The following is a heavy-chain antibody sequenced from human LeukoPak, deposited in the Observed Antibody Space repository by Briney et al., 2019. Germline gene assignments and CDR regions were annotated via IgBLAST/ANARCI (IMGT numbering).Heavy chain of an antibody. D-gene: IGHD3-22*01. J-gene: IGHJ4*02. Sequence: SETLSLTCTVSGYSISSGYYWGWIRQPPGKGLEWIGSIYHSGSTYYNPSLKSRVTISVDTSKNQFSLKLSSVTAADTAVYYCAGDHGVTMIVVVGFDYWGQGTLVTVSS. CDR2: IYHSGST. CDR1: GYSISSGYY. CDR3: AGDHGVTMIVVVGFDY. V-gene: IGHV4-38-2*02.